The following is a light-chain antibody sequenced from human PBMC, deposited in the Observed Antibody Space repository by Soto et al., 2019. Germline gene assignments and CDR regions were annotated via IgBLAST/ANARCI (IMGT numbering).Light chain of an antibody. CDR3: QQYNNWPLT. V-gene: IGKV3-15*01. CDR1: QSVNRN. CDR2: DAF. Sequence: EIVMTQSPATLSVSPGERATLSCRASQSVNRNLAWYQHKPCQTPRLLIYDAFSRATGIPARFSGSGSGTDFTLTISSLQSEDSAVYYCQQYNNWPLTFGGGTNVEIK. J-gene: IGKJ4*01.